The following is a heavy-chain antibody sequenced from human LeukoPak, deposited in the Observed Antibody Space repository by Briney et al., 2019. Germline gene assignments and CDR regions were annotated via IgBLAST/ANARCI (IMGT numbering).Heavy chain of an antibody. D-gene: IGHD6-13*01. J-gene: IGHJ4*02. CDR1: GFTFGTYV. V-gene: IGHV3-23*01. CDR2: ISGSGDST. CDR3: APKSKETAGAIRF. Sequence: PGGSLRLSCAASGFTFGTYVMTWVRQAPGKGLEWVSAISGSGDSTYYADSVKGRFTISRDNSKNTLYLQLNSLRAEDTALYYCAPKSKETAGAIRFWGQGTLVIVSS.